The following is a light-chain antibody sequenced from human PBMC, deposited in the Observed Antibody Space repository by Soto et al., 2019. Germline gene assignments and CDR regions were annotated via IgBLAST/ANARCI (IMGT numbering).Light chain of an antibody. V-gene: IGKV1-39*01. Sequence: DIQMTQSPSSLSASVGDRVTITCRASQTISNSLTWYQQKPGKAPQFLIFGASSLPGGVPSRFSGSGSGTDFTLTISSLQPEDFATYFCQQSYSTPYTCGQGTKLDIK. CDR2: GAS. J-gene: IGKJ2*01. CDR3: QQSYSTPYT. CDR1: QTISNS.